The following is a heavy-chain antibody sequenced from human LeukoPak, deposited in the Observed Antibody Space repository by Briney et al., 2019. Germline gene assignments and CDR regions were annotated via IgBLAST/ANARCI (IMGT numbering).Heavy chain of an antibody. D-gene: IGHD3-22*01. Sequence: GASVKVSCKAPGYTFSSYGISLVRQAPGQGLEWMGWISAYNGNTNYAQKVQGRVTMTTDTSTSTAYMELRSLRSDDTAVYYCARDIADSSGYPDAFDIWGQGTMVTVSS. CDR1: GYTFSSYG. CDR2: ISAYNGNT. CDR3: ARDIADSSGYPDAFDI. V-gene: IGHV1-18*01. J-gene: IGHJ3*02.